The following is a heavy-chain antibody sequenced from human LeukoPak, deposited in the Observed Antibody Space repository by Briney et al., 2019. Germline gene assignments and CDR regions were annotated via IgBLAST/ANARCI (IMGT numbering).Heavy chain of an antibody. CDR1: GGSISSSSYY. CDR3: ARRYCSSTSCHQYYYYMDV. CDR2: IYYSGST. V-gene: IGHV4-39*01. J-gene: IGHJ6*03. Sequence: SETLSLTCTVSGGSISSSSYYWGWIRRPPGKGLEWIGSIYYSGSTYYNPSLKSRVTISVDTSKNQFSLKLSSVTAADTAVYYCARRYCSSTSCHQYYYYMDVWGKGTTVTVSS. D-gene: IGHD2-2*01.